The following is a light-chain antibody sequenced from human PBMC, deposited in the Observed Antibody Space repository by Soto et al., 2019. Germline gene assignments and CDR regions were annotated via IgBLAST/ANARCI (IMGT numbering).Light chain of an antibody. CDR2: GAS. Sequence: VLTKSPGTLSLSPGERATLSCRASQSVSNNYLAWYQQTPGQAPRLLIYGASSRATDVPDRFSGSGSGTDFTLTITRLEPEDLAVYYCHQYSGSPNTFGQGTKLEIK. CDR3: HQYSGSPNT. J-gene: IGKJ2*01. V-gene: IGKV3-20*01. CDR1: QSVSNNY.